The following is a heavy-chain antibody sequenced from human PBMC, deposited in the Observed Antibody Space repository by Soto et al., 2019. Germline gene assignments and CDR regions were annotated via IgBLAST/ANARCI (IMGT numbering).Heavy chain of an antibody. Sequence: EVQLLESGGGLVQPGGSLRLSCAASGFTFSSYAMSWVRQAPGKGLEWVSAISGSGGSTYYADSVKGRFTISRDNSKNSLYLQMNSLRAEDTAVYYCANGDYGGNVLVVYWGQGTLVTVSS. D-gene: IGHD4-17*01. J-gene: IGHJ4*02. V-gene: IGHV3-23*01. CDR3: ANGDYGGNVLVVY. CDR1: GFTFSSYA. CDR2: ISGSGGST.